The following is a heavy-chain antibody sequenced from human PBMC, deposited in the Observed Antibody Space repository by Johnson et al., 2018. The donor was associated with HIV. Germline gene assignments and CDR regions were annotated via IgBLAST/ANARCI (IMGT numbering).Heavy chain of an antibody. CDR3: ARGFDAFDI. V-gene: IGHV3-15*01. CDR1: GFTFSNAW. Sequence: VQLVESGGGLVKPGGSLRLSCAASGFTFSNAWMSWVRQAPGKGLEWVGRIKSKSDGGTADYAAPVKGRFTISRDDSEKILYLQMNSLRAEDTAVYYCARGFDAFDIWGQGTMVTVSS. J-gene: IGHJ3*02. CDR2: IKSKSDGGTA.